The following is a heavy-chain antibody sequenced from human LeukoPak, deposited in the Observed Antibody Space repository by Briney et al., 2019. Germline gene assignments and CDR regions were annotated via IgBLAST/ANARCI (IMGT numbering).Heavy chain of an antibody. Sequence: GGSLRLSCAASGFTVSSSYMSWVRQAPGRGLEWVSVIYSGGSTHYADSVRGRFTISRDNSKNTLYLQMNSLRAEDTAVYYCARGRERDAYNPPDPFGYWGQGTLVIVSS. CDR2: IYSGGST. D-gene: IGHD5-24*01. V-gene: IGHV3-53*01. J-gene: IGHJ4*02. CDR1: GFTVSSSY. CDR3: ARGRERDAYNPPDPFGY.